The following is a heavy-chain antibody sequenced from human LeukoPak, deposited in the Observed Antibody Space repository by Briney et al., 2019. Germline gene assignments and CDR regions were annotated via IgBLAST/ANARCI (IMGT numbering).Heavy chain of an antibody. V-gene: IGHV3-9*01. Sequence: QSGGSLRLSCAASGFTFSSYAMHWVRQAPGKGLEWVSGISWNSGSIGYADSVKGRFTISRDNAKNSLYLQMNSLRAEDTALYYCAKDSGEYYYDSSGYLAWGQGTLVTVSS. CDR1: GFTFSSYA. J-gene: IGHJ5*02. CDR3: AKDSGEYYYDSSGYLA. D-gene: IGHD3-22*01. CDR2: ISWNSGSI.